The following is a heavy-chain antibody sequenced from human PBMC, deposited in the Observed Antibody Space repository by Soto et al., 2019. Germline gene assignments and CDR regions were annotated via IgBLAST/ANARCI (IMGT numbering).Heavy chain of an antibody. CDR1: GFTFSSYA. J-gene: IGHJ5*02. D-gene: IGHD3-3*01. CDR3: AKDPRRDFWSGYSSPWFDP. Sequence: PGGSLRLSCAASGFTFSSYAMSWVRQAPGKGLEWVSAISGSGGSTYYADSVKGRFTISRDNSKNTLYLPMNSLRAEDTAVYYCAKDPRRDFWSGYSSPWFDPWGQGTLVTVSS. V-gene: IGHV3-23*01. CDR2: ISGSGGST.